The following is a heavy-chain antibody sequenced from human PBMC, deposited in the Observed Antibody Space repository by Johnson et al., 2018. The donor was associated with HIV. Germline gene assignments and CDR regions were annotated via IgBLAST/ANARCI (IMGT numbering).Heavy chain of an antibody. D-gene: IGHD2-15*01. Sequence: MQLVESGGGVVQPGGSLRLSCAASGFTFSSYAMSWVRQAPGKGLVWVSVIYSGGSTYYDDCVKGRFTISRDNSKNTLYLQMNSLRAEDTAVYYCAKDHPVVAERTGAFDIWGQGTMVTVSS. V-gene: IGHV3-23*03. CDR3: AKDHPVVAERTGAFDI. CDR1: GFTFSSYA. J-gene: IGHJ3*02. CDR2: IYSGGST.